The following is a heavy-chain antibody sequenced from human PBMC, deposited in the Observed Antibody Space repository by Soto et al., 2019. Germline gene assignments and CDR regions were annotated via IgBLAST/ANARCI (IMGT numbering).Heavy chain of an antibody. CDR2: IKQDGSEK. J-gene: IGHJ4*02. CDR1: GFTFSSYW. V-gene: IGHV3-7*01. Sequence: GGSLRLSCAASGFTFSSYWMSWVRQAPGKGLEWVANIKQDGSEKYYVDSVKGRFTISRDNAKNSLYLQMNSLRAEDTAVYYCATQGGTYYDFWSGYYSYFDYWGQGTLVTVSS. D-gene: IGHD3-3*01. CDR3: ATQGGTYYDFWSGYYSYFDY.